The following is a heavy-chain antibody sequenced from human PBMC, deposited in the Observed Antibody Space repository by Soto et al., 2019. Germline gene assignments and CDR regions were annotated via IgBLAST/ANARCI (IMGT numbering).Heavy chain of an antibody. J-gene: IGHJ4*02. Sequence: WGSLRLSCAASGFTFSSYSMTWVRQAPGKGLEWVSSISSSISYIYYADSVKGRFTISRDNAKNSLYLQMNSLRADDTAVYYCARGHPYCGGDCREYWGQGTLVIVSA. CDR2: ISSSISYI. CDR3: ARGHPYCGGDCREY. V-gene: IGHV3-21*01. D-gene: IGHD2-21*02. CDR1: GFTFSSYS.